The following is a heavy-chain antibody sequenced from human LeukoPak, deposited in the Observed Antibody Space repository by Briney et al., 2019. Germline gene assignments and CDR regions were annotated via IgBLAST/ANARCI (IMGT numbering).Heavy chain of an antibody. D-gene: IGHD6-19*01. CDR1: GFTFSSYG. Sequence: TGGSLRLSCAASGFTFSSYGMHWVRQAPGKGLEWVAFIRYDGSNKYYADSVKGRFTISRDNSKNTLYLQMNSLRAEDTAVYYCARGHRIAVAIRGHYYMDVWGKGTTVTISS. V-gene: IGHV3-30*02. CDR2: IRYDGSNK. CDR3: ARGHRIAVAIRGHYYMDV. J-gene: IGHJ6*03.